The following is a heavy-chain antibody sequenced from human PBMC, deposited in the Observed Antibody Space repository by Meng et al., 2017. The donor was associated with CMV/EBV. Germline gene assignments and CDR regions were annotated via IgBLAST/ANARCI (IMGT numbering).Heavy chain of an antibody. CDR2: INPNSGGT. J-gene: IGHJ4*02. Sequence: ASVKVSCKAPGYTFTGYYMHWVRQAPGQGLEWMGWINPNSGGTNYAQKFQGRVTMTRDTSISTAYMELSRLRSDDTAVYYCARETYYYDSSGYYYSNWGQGTLVTVSS. CDR1: GYTFTGYY. D-gene: IGHD3-22*01. V-gene: IGHV1-2*02. CDR3: ARETYYYDSSGYYYSN.